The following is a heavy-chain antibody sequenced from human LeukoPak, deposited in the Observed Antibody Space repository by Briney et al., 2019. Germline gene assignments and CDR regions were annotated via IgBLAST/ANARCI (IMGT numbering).Heavy chain of an antibody. D-gene: IGHD3-10*01. Sequence: GASVKVSCKASGGTFSSYAISWVRQAPGQGLEWMGGIIPIFGTANYAQKFQGRVTITADKSTSTAYMELSSLRSEDTAVYYCASYGSGDTPYYYYYGMDVWGKGTTVIVSS. CDR1: GGTFSSYA. CDR3: ASYGSGDTPYYYYYGMDV. CDR2: IIPIFGTA. V-gene: IGHV1-69*06. J-gene: IGHJ6*04.